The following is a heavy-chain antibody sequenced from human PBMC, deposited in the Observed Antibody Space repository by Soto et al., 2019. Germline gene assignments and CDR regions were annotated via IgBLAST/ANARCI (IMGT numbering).Heavy chain of an antibody. J-gene: IGHJ6*02. D-gene: IGHD1-7*01. CDR1: GGTFSSYA. CDR2: IIPIFGTA. V-gene: IGHV1-69*13. Sequence: GASVKVSCKASGGTFSSYAISWVRQAPGQGLEWMGGIIPIFGTANYAQKFQGRVTITADESTSTAYMELSSLRSEDTAVYYCARGFDIHELELLSLGFSGYYYYGMDVWGQGTTVTVSS. CDR3: ARGFDIHELELLSLGFSGYYYYGMDV.